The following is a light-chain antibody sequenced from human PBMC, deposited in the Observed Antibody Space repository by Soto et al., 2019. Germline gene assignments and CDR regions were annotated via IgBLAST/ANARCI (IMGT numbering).Light chain of an antibody. CDR2: DVS. Sequence: QSVLTQPPSASGSPGQSVTISCTGTSSDIGGYNFVSWYQQHPGKAPKLLIYDVSKRPSGVPDRLSGSKSANTASLTVSGLQAEDEAYYYCSSYAGSNNLVFGGGTQLTVL. CDR1: SSDIGGYNF. CDR3: SSYAGSNNLV. J-gene: IGLJ7*01. V-gene: IGLV2-8*01.